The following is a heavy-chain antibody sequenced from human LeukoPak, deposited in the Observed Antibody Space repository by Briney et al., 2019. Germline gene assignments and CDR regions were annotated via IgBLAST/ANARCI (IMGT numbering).Heavy chain of an antibody. CDR2: INPNSGGT. Sequence: GASVKVSCKASGYTFTGYYMHWGRQAPGQGLEWIGWINPNSGGTNYAQKFQGRVTMTRDTSISTAYMELSRLRSDDTAVYYCARDNEEYYYDSSGYHTRWFDPWGQGTLVTVSS. J-gene: IGHJ5*02. CDR1: GYTFTGYY. D-gene: IGHD3-22*01. V-gene: IGHV1-2*02. CDR3: ARDNEEYYYDSSGYHTRWFDP.